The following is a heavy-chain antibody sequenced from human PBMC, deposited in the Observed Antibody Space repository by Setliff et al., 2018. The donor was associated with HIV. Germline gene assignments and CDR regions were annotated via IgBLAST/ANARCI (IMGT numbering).Heavy chain of an antibody. D-gene: IGHD3-9*01. Sequence: GGSLRLSCAASGFTFSSHWMHWVRQAPGKGLVWVSRINGDGSSTTYADSVKGRFTISRDSSKNTLYLEMNSLTIDDTAFYYCAKGGTMTGRDHYYMDVWGKGTTVTVSS. J-gene: IGHJ6*03. CDR2: INGDGSST. CDR1: GFTFSSHW. V-gene: IGHV3-74*01. CDR3: AKGGTMTGRDHYYMDV.